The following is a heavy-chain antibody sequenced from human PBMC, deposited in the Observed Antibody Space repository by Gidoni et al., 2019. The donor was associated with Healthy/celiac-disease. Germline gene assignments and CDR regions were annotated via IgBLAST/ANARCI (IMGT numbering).Heavy chain of an antibody. CDR2: ISSSSSTI. CDR1: GFTFSSYS. V-gene: IGHV3-48*01. D-gene: IGHD6-19*01. J-gene: IGHJ4*02. CDR3: ARDGTLGIAVTYYFDY. Sequence: EVQLVESGGGLVQPGGSLRLSCAASGFTFSSYSMNWVRQAPGKGLEWVSYISSSSSTIYYADSVKGRFTISRDNAKNSLYLQMNSLRAEDTAVYYCARDGTLGIAVTYYFDYWGQGTLVTVSS.